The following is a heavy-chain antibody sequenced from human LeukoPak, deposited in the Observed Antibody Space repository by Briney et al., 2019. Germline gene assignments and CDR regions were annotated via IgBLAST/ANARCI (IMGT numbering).Heavy chain of an antibody. CDR3: ASMSSSSYYYYYMDV. CDR1: GGSISSGSYY. D-gene: IGHD6-13*01. Sequence: PSETLSLTCTASGGSISSGSYYWSWVRQPAGRGLEWIGYICYSGSTNYNPSLKSRVTISVDTSKNQFSLKLSSVTAADTAVYYCASMSSSSYYYYYMDVWGKGTTVTVSS. V-gene: IGHV4-61*10. J-gene: IGHJ6*03. CDR2: ICYSGST.